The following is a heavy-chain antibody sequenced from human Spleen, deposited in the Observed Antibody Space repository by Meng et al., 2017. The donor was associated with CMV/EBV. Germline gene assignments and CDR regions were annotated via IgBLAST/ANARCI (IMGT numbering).Heavy chain of an antibody. CDR3: ARTGLTVTPLDY. V-gene: IGHV3-7*01. CDR2: IKQDGSEK. Sequence: SCAASGFTFSSYWMSWVRQAPGKGLEWVANIKQDGSEKYYVDSVKGRFTISRDNAKNSLYLQMNSLRAEDTAVYYCARTGLTVTPLDYWGQGTLVTVSS. CDR1: GFTFSSYW. J-gene: IGHJ4*02. D-gene: IGHD4-17*01.